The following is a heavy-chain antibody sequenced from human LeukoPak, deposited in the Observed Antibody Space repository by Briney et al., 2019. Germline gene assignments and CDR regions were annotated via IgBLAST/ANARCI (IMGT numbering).Heavy chain of an antibody. CDR2: IYYSGST. CDR1: GGSISSGDYY. V-gene: IGHV4-30-4*08. CDR3: ARVRWELLFRGLEYFDL. D-gene: IGHD1-26*01. J-gene: IGHJ2*01. Sequence: SETLSLTCTVSGGSISSGDYYWSWIRQPPGKGLEWIGYIYYSGSTYYNPSLKSRVTMSVDTSKNQFSLKLSSVTAADTAVYYCARVRWELLFRGLEYFDLWGRGTLVTVSS.